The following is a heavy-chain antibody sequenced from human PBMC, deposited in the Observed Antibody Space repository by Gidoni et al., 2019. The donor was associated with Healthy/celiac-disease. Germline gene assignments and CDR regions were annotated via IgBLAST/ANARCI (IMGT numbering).Heavy chain of an antibody. V-gene: IGHV3-23*01. CDR3: AKGGMITFGGVIAFDY. Sequence: EVQLLESGGGLVQPGGSLRLSCAASGFTFISYAMSWVRQAPGKGLGVVSAISGSGGSTYYADSVKGRFTIARDNSKNTLYLQMNSLRAEDTAVYYCAKGGMITFGGVIAFDYWGQGTLVTVSS. CDR2: ISGSGGST. D-gene: IGHD3-16*02. CDR1: GFTFISYA. J-gene: IGHJ4*02.